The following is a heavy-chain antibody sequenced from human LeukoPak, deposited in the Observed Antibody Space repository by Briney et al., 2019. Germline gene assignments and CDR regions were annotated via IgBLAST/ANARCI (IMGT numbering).Heavy chain of an antibody. CDR3: ARGRTGYQLLPTKKDYSYYYMDV. Sequence: PSETLSLTCAVYGGSFSGYYWSWIRQPPGKGLEWIGEINHSGSTNYNPSLKSRVTISVGTSKNQFSLKLSSVTAADTAVFYCARGRTGYQLLPTKKDYSYYYMDVWGKGTTVTVSS. CDR1: GGSFSGYY. CDR2: INHSGST. V-gene: IGHV4-34*01. J-gene: IGHJ6*03. D-gene: IGHD2-2*01.